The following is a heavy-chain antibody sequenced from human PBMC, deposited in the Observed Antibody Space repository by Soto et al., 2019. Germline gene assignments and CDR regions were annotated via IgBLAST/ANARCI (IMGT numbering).Heavy chain of an antibody. CDR1: GDRVSSNSAA. J-gene: IGHJ6*02. D-gene: IGHD2-8*01. CDR2: TYYRSKWYN. V-gene: IGHV6-1*01. Sequence: QTVSLPCAISGDRVSSNSAAWNWIRQSPSRGLEWLGRTYYRSKWYNDYAVSVKSRITINPDTSKNQFYLQLNSVSPEDTDVYYCARVDCTNGHYGMDVWGQGTTVTVSS. CDR3: ARVDCTNGHYGMDV.